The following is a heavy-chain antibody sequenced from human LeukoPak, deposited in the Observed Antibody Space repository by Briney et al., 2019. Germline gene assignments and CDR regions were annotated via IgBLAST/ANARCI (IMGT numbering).Heavy chain of an antibody. Sequence: PGGYLRLSCVASGFTISSNYMSWVRQAPGKRLEWVSVIYSGGNTYHADSVKGRFTISRDNSKNTLYLQMNSLRVEDTAVYYCAGHAYSTYIDYWGQGTLVTVSS. CDR1: GFTISSNY. CDR3: AGHAYSTYIDY. CDR2: IYSGGNT. J-gene: IGHJ4*02. D-gene: IGHD4-11*01. V-gene: IGHV3-53*01.